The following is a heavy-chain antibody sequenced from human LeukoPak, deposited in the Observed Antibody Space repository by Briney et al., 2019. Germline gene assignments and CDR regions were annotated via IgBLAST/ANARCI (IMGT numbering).Heavy chain of an antibody. CDR2: INPKNAGT. D-gene: IGHD2-21*02. V-gene: IGHV1-2*02. J-gene: IGHJ4*02. Sequence: ASVKVSCKASGYTFTGHYIHWVRQAPGQGLEWMGWINPKNAGTNYAQKFQGRVTMTRDTSTGTAYMELSRLRSDDTAVYYCARVEAAVVTATHADYWGQGTLVTVSS. CDR1: GYTFTGHY. CDR3: ARVEAAVVTATHADY.